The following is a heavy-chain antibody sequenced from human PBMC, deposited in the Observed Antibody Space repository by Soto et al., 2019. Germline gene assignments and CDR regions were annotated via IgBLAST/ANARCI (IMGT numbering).Heavy chain of an antibody. V-gene: IGHV1-69*01. CDR2: VIPIFGTA. J-gene: IGHJ6*02. D-gene: IGHD4-17*01. CDR3: ARGEGVYAVTPKSGMEV. Sequence: QVQLVQSGAEVKKPGSSVKVSCKASGGTFSSYAISWVRQAPGQGLEWMGGVIPIFGTANYAQKFQGRVTITADESARTAYMELSSLRCEDTGVYYCARGEGVYAVTPKSGMEVWGQGTKVTVSS. CDR1: GGTFSSYA.